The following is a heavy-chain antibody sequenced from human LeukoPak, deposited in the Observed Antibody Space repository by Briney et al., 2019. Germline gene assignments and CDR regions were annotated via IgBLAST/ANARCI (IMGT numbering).Heavy chain of an antibody. CDR2: ISYSGGT. CDR3: ARDGSGSYLNWFDP. Sequence: SEALSLTCTVSGGSIRSYYWSWLRQPPGKGLEWIGFISYSGGTNYNPSLKSRVTISVDTSRNQFSLKLNSVTAADTAVYFCARDGSGSYLNWFDPWGQGTLVTVSS. J-gene: IGHJ5*02. V-gene: IGHV4-59*01. CDR1: GGSIRSYY. D-gene: IGHD3-10*01.